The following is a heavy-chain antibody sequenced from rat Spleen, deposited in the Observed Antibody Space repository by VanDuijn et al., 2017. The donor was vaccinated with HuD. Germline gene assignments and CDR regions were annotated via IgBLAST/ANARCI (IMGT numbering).Heavy chain of an antibody. CDR1: GFKFSYYW. CDR2: ITNTGSST. CDR3: ATDITIATAGFAY. V-gene: IGHV5-31*01. D-gene: IGHD1-2*01. J-gene: IGHJ3*01. Sequence: EVQLVESGGGLVQPGRSLKLSCAASGFKFSYYWMTWIRQAPGQGLEWVASITNTGSSTYYPDSVKGRFTISRDNAKSTLYLQMDSLRSEDTATYYCATDITIATAGFAYWGQGTLVTVSS.